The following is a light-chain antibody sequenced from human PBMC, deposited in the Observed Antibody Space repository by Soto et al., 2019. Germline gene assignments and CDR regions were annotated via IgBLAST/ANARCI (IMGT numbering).Light chain of an antibody. CDR3: QQSYSSPPT. CDR1: QSVNTN. V-gene: IGKV3-15*01. Sequence: TVRIPNPATLSVSAEEGATVACRASQSVNTNLAWYQQKPGQAPRLLISDASTRATGIPARFSGIGSGTEFTLTFGGLQPEDFATYYCQQSYSSPPTFGQGTKVDIK. CDR2: DAS. J-gene: IGKJ1*01.